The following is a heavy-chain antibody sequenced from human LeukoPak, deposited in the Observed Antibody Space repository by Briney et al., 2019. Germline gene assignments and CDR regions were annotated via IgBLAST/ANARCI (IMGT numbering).Heavy chain of an antibody. CDR3: VKITSVTGGDC. V-gene: IGHV3-64D*09. CDR2: ISNNGGRS. D-gene: IGHD1-1*01. J-gene: IGHJ4*02. CDR1: GFTFSSYS. Sequence: PGGSLRLSCAASGFTFSSYSMSWVRRPPGKGLEYVSGISNNGGRSFYADSVKGRFTISRDNSKNTLYLQMSSLRAEDTAVYYCVKITSVTGGDCWGQGTRLTVSS.